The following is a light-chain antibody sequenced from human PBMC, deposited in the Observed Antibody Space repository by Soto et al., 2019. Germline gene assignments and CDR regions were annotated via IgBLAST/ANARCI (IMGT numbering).Light chain of an antibody. CDR1: SRDVGGYNS. J-gene: IGLJ1*01. V-gene: IGLV2-14*01. Sequence: QSALTQPASVSGSPGLSIAISCTGTSRDVGGYNSVSWYQQQPGKAPKLMIYDVSNRPSGVSNRFSGSKSGNTASLTISGLQDEDEGDYYCSSYTTGGSYVFGTGTKLTVL. CDR3: SSYTTGGSYV. CDR2: DVS.